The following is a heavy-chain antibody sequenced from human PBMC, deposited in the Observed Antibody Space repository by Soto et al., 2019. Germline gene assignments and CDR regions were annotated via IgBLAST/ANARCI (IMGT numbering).Heavy chain of an antibody. CDR1: GFSFSYYD. CDR3: GTLEAG. J-gene: IGHJ4*02. CDR2: LSSDSNNK. Sequence: QVQLVESGGGVVQPGRSLRLSCAASGFSFSYYDMHWVRQVPGKGLEWVALLSSDSNNKYYADSVKGRFTISRDNSKKTLYLQMNSLRPEDTGGYYCGTLEAGGGRGTLVTVYS. V-gene: IGHV3-30-3*01. D-gene: IGHD6-25*01.